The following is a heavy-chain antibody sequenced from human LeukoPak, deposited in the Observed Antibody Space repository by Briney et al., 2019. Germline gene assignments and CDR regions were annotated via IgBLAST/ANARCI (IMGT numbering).Heavy chain of an antibody. CDR1: GVSFSGYY. V-gene: IGHV4-34*01. J-gene: IGHJ6*04. Sequence: PSETLSLTCAVYGVSFSGYYWSWVRQPPGKGLEWVGEINHSGRNNYNPSLKSRVTISVDTSKNQFSLKLSSVTAADTAVYYCARLPRVVRNPSGVWGKGTPVTVSS. CDR2: INHSGRN. CDR3: ARLPRVVRNPSGV. D-gene: IGHD3-10*01.